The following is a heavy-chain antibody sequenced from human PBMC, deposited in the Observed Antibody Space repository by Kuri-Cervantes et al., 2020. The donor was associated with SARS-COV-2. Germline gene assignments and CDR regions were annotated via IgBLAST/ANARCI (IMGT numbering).Heavy chain of an antibody. CDR3: ARDMGGEAYCGGDCYFDY. CDR1: GGSISSSSYY. Sequence: SETLSLTCTVSGGSISSSSYYWGWIRQPPGKGLEWIGSIYYSGSTNYNPSLKSRVTMSVDTSKNQFSLKLSSVTAADTAVYYCARDMGGEAYCGGDCYFDYWGQGTLVTVSS. CDR2: IYYSGST. D-gene: IGHD2-21*01. V-gene: IGHV4-39*07. J-gene: IGHJ4*02.